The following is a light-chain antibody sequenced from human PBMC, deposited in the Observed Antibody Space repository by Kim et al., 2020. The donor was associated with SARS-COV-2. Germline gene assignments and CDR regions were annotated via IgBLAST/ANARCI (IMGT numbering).Light chain of an antibody. V-gene: IGKV3-15*01. CDR3: QLYNSWPRT. Sequence: EIVMTQSPATLSVSPGERATLSCRASQSLTSNLAWYLHKPGQAPRLLIYGASTRATGIPARFNGIGSGTEFTLTISSLQSEDFAVYYCQLYNSWPRTFAQGTKVDIK. CDR2: GAS. CDR1: QSLTSN. J-gene: IGKJ1*01.